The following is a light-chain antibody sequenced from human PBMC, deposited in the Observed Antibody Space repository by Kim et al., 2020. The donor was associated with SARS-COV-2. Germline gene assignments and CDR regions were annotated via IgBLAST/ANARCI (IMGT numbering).Light chain of an antibody. Sequence: DIQMTQSPSSLSASVGDRVTITCQASQDISNYLNWYQQKPGKAPKLLIYDASNLETGVPSRFSGSGSGTDFTFTISSLQPEDIATYYCQQYDNLLRDTFGQGTKLEI. V-gene: IGKV1-33*01. J-gene: IGKJ2*01. CDR3: QQYDNLLRDT. CDR1: QDISNY. CDR2: DAS.